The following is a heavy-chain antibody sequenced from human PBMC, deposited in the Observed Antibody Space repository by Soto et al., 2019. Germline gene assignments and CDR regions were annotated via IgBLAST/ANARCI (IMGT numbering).Heavy chain of an antibody. CDR1: GYTFIGYY. CDR3: ARNGYCSGGSCYRPFDYGMDV. Sequence: ASVKVSCKASGYTFIGYYMHWVRQAPGQGLEWMGWINPNSGGTNYAQKFQGRVTMTRDTSISTAYMELSRLRSDDTAVYYCARNGYCSGGSCYRPFDYGMDVWGQGTTVTVSS. J-gene: IGHJ6*02. V-gene: IGHV1-2*02. D-gene: IGHD2-15*01. CDR2: INPNSGGT.